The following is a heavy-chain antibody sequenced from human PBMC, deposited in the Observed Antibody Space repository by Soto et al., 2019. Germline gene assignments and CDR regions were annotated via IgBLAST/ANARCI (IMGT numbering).Heavy chain of an antibody. J-gene: IGHJ4*02. V-gene: IGHV3-23*01. CDR2: ISGSDDST. CDR1: GFTFSSYA. D-gene: IGHD6-6*01. Sequence: EVQLLESGGGLVQPGESLRLSCAASGFTFSSYAMSWVRQAPGKGLEWVSVISGSDDSTYYADSVKGRFTISRDNSKNTLYLQMNGLRVEDTAVYYCAKRSSSSTFDYWGQGTLVTVSS. CDR3: AKRSSSSTFDY.